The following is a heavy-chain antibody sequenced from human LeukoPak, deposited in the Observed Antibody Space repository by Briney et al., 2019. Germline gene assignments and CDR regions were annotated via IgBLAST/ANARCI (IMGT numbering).Heavy chain of an antibody. CDR2: ISDDGTYT. Sequence: GGSLRFSYAASGFSSSRHWMHWVRQAPGKGLVWVSRISDDGTYTANVDSVEGRFTISRDNVQNTLYLHMNSLRAEDTAVYYCASFGISWGSAYWGQGTLVTVSS. CDR3: ASFGISWGSAY. D-gene: IGHD2-21*01. CDR1: GFSSSRHW. J-gene: IGHJ4*02. V-gene: IGHV3-74*03.